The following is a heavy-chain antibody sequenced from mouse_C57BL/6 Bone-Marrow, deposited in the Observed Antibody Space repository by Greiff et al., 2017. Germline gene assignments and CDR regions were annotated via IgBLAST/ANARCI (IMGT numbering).Heavy chain of an antibody. J-gene: IGHJ3*01. CDR1: GYTFTRYW. V-gene: IGHV1-5*01. Sequence: VQLQQSGTVLARPGASVKMSCKTSGYTFTRYWMPWVKQRPGQGLEWIGALYPGNSDTSYNQKFKGQATLTVVTSARTAYLELSSLHTVDSSVYYCTRRRGYYGRSYVAWFAYWGQGTLVTVSA. CDR2: LYPGNSDT. CDR3: TRRRGYYGRSYVAWFAY. D-gene: IGHD1-1*01.